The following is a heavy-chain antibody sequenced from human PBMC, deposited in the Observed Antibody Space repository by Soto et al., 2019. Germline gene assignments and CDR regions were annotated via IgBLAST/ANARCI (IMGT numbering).Heavy chain of an antibody. CDR2: MNPNSGNT. CDR3: ARGPVVVAATLYYFDY. V-gene: IGHV1-8*01. Sequence: ASVKVSCKASGYTFTSYDINWVRQATGQGLEWMGWMNPNSGNTGYAQKFQGRVTMTRNTSISTAYMELSSLRSEDTAVYYCARGPVVVAATLYYFDYWGQGTLVTVS. CDR1: GYTFTSYD. D-gene: IGHD2-15*01. J-gene: IGHJ4*02.